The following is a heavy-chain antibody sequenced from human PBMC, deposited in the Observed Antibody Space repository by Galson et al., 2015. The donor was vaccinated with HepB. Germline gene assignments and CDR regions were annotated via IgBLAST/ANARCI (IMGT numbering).Heavy chain of an antibody. D-gene: IGHD2-8*01. CDR2: ISSSSSYI. V-gene: IGHV3-21*01. CDR1: GFTFSSYS. J-gene: IGHJ2*01. Sequence: SLRLSCAASGFTFSSYSMNWVRQAPGKGLEWVSSISSSSSYIYYADSVKGRFTISRDNAKNSLYLQMNSLRAEDTAVYYCARIVGDIVLMVYATNYWYFDLWGRGTLVTVSS. CDR3: ARIVGDIVLMVYATNYWYFDL.